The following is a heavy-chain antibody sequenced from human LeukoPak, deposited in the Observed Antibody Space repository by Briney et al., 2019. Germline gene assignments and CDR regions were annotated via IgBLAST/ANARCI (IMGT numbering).Heavy chain of an antibody. J-gene: IGHJ4*02. CDR2: ISSNGGST. CDR1: GFTFSSYA. Sequence: PGGSLRLSCAASGFTFSSYAMHWVRQAPGKGLEYVSAISSNGGSTYYANSVKGRFTISRDNSKNTLYLQMGSLRAEDMAVYYCARTDYYDSSGPNDYWGQGTLVTVSS. D-gene: IGHD3-22*01. V-gene: IGHV3-64*01. CDR3: ARTDYYDSSGPNDY.